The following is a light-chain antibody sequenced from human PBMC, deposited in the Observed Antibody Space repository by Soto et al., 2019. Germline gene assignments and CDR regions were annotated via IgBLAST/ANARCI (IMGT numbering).Light chain of an antibody. Sequence: DIQMTQSPSSLSASVGDRVNITCRASQSINKYLNWYQQKPGKAPKLLIFAASSMQSGVPLRFSGSGSGTDFTLTISSLQPEDFATYYCQPSHSTPRTFGQGTKLEIK. CDR1: QSINKY. CDR2: AAS. V-gene: IGKV1-39*01. J-gene: IGKJ2*01. CDR3: QPSHSTPRT.